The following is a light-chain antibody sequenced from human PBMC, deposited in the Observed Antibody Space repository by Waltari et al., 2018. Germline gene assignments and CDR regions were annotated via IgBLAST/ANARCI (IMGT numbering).Light chain of an antibody. CDR2: GAS. J-gene: IGKJ4*01. CDR3: QQGNIWPPII. Sequence: EFVLTQSPGTLSLSPGERAPLPCRASQIFRNTLAWYQWKPGQAPRLLIYGASNRATGIPGRISGSGSGTDFTLTISSLEPEDSAVYYCQQGNIWPPIIFGGGTKVVIK. CDR1: QIFRNT. V-gene: IGKV3-11*01.